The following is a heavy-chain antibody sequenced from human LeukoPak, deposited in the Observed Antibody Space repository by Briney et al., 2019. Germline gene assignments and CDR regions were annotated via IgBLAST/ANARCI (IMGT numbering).Heavy chain of an antibody. V-gene: IGHV6-1*01. D-gene: IGHD3-3*01. CDR3: ARQGFRRFDP. CDR2: IYYTSKWYN. Sequence: SQTPSLTCAISGDSVSSNTAAWNWFRQPPSRGLEWLGRIYYTSKWYNDYAVSVKSRITVNPDTSKNQFSLHLNSVTPEDTAVYYCARQGFRRFDPWGQGTLVTVSS. CDR1: GDSVSSNTAA. J-gene: IGHJ5*02.